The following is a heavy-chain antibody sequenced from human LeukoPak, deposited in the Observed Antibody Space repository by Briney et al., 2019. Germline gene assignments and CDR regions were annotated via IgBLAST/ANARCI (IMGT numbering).Heavy chain of an antibody. J-gene: IGHJ4*02. CDR1: DGSITNND. Sequence: PSETLSLTCTVSDGSITNNDWSWVRQTPGKGLEFIGYVHYSGTTNYNPSLKSRVTISVDTSKNQFSLKLSSVTAADTAVYYCARETALGYCSTTSCYALDYWGQGTLVTVSS. CDR2: VHYSGTT. V-gene: IGHV4-59*12. D-gene: IGHD2-2*01. CDR3: ARETALGYCSTTSCYALDY.